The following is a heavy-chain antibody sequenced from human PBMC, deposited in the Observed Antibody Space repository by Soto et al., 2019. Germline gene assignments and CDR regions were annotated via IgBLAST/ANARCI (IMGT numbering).Heavy chain of an antibody. J-gene: IGHJ4*02. V-gene: IGHV3-30-3*01. CDR1: GFTFSNYA. CDR3: ARDALALPDPVHYFDY. D-gene: IGHD4-17*01. CDR2: ISDNGHNK. Sequence: QVHLVESGGGVVQPGRSLRLSCAASGFTFSNYAIHWVRQAPGKGRERVAVISDNGHNKYYAGSVECRFTITRDNSKTILYLQLNGLKPEDTAVYFCARDALALPDPVHYFDYWGQGTLVTVSS.